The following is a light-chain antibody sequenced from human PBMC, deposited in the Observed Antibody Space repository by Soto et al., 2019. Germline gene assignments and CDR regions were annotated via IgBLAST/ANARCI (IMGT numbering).Light chain of an antibody. Sequence: DVVLTQSPLSLPVTPGEPASISCRSSQSLLHSDGYNYLDWYLQKPGQSPQLLINLGSNRASGVHDRFSGSGSGTDFTLRISRVEAEDVGVYYCMQALQTPVTFGQGTKVEIK. J-gene: IGKJ1*01. V-gene: IGKV2-28*01. CDR2: LGS. CDR1: QSLLHSDGYNY. CDR3: MQALQTPVT.